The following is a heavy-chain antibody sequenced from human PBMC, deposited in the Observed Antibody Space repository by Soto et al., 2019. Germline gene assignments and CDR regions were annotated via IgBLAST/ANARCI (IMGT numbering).Heavy chain of an antibody. J-gene: IGHJ6*02. CDR3: ARPYYDSSGYFGLGKNGMDV. Sequence: SETLSLTCTVSGGSISSSSYYWGWIRKPPGKGLEWIGSIYYSGSTYYNPSLKSRVTISVDTSKNQFSLKLSSVTAADTAVYYCARPYYDSSGYFGLGKNGMDVWGQGTTVTVSS. D-gene: IGHD3-22*01. CDR2: IYYSGST. CDR1: GGSISSSSYY. V-gene: IGHV4-39*01.